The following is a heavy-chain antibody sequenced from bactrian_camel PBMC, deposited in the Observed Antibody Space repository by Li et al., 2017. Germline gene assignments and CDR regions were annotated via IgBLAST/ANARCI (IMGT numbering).Heavy chain of an antibody. Sequence: VQLVESGGGLVQPGGSLRLSCGASGITFHYYDMTWVRQVPGKGLEWVSGINMGGDSTRYAESVKGRFTISRDNGGNTLYLQMNNLRIEDTAMYYCAAHPSDGSDYDVCGFDATDFGYWGQGTQVTVS. CDR2: INMGGDST. V-gene: IGHV3S40*01. J-gene: IGHJ6*01. CDR3: AAHPSDGSDYDVCGFDATDFGY. D-gene: IGHD4*01. CDR1: GITFHYYD.